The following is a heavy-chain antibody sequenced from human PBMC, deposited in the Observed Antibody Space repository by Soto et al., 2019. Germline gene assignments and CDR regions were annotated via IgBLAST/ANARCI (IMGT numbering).Heavy chain of an antibody. J-gene: IGHJ4*02. CDR3: ARRTIAAAGTRSGHFDY. D-gene: IGHD6-13*01. V-gene: IGHV3-7*01. CDR2: IKQDGSEK. CDR1: GFTFSSYW. Sequence: GGSLRLSCAAPGFTFSSYWMSWVRQAPGKGLEWVANIKQDGSEKYYVDSVKGRFTISRDNAKNSLYLQMNSLRAEDTAVYYCARRTIAAAGTRSGHFDYWGQGTLVTVSS.